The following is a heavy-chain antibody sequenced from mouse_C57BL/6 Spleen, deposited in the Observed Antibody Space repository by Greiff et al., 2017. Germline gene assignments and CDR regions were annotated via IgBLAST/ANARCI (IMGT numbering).Heavy chain of an antibody. V-gene: IGHV14-4*01. D-gene: IGHD1-1*01. J-gene: IGHJ2*01. Sequence: EVQLKQSGAELVRPGASVKLSCTASGFNIKDDYMHWVKQRPEQGLEWIGWIDPVNGDTEYASKFQGKATITADTSSNTAYLQLSSLTSEDTAVYYCTTGATVVALDGWGQSTTLTFSS. CDR1: GFNIKDDY. CDR2: IDPVNGDT. CDR3: TTGATVVALDG.